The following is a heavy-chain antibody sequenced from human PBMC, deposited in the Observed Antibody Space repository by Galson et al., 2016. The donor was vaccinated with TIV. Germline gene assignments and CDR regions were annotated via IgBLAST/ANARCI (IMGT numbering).Heavy chain of an antibody. CDR1: GLTFSDFE. V-gene: IGHV3-48*03. J-gene: IGHJ4*02. D-gene: IGHD2-21*02. Sequence: LRLSCATSGLTFSDFEMDWVRQTPGKGLEWLAWINSRASDRTTYYADSAKGRFTISRDNAKNSVYLQMNSLRDEDTGIYYCARESLGGFDCSIDYWGQGILVTVSS. CDR2: INSRASDRTT. CDR3: ARESLGGFDCSIDY.